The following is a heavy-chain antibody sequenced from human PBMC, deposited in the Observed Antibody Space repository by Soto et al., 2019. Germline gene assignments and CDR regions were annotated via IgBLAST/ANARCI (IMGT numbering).Heavy chain of an antibody. Sequence: QVQLVQSGAEVKKPGSSVKVSCTASGGTFSSYTISWVRQAPGQGLEWMGRIIPILGIANYAQKFQGRVTITADKSTSTAYMELSSLRSEDTAVYYCARNIHSGYEDYWGQGTLVTVSS. CDR2: IIPILGIA. J-gene: IGHJ4*02. CDR3: ARNIHSGYEDY. V-gene: IGHV1-69*02. CDR1: GGTFSSYT. D-gene: IGHD5-12*01.